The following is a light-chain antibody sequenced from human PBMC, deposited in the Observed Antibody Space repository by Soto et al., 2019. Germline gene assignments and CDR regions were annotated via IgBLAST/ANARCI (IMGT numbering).Light chain of an antibody. CDR1: QSVFKY. V-gene: IGKV1-39*01. CDR2: TTS. Sequence: DIQLTQSPSSLSASVGDRVTITCRASQSVFKYLNWYQHKPGKAPNLLIHTTSTLHSGVPSRFTGSGSGTDFTLTISRLQPEDSATYYCQQYYTKPTFGQGTKLEIK. J-gene: IGKJ2*01. CDR3: QQYYTKPT.